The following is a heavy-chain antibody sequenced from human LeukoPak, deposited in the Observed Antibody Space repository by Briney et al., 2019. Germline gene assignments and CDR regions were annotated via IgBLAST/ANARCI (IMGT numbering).Heavy chain of an antibody. CDR2: ISAYNGNT. V-gene: IGHV1-18*01. Sequence: ASVKVSCKASGYTFTSYGISWVRQAPGQGLEWMGWISAYNGNTNYAQKLQGRVTMTTDTSTSTAYMELSRLRSDDTAVYYCARDPNGEYYDFWSGSPGGWFDPWGQGTLVTVSS. CDR3: ARDPNGEYYDFWSGSPGGWFDP. CDR1: GYTFTSYG. D-gene: IGHD3-3*01. J-gene: IGHJ5*02.